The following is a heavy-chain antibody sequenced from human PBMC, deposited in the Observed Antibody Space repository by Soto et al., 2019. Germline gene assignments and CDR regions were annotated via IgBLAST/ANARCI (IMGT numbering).Heavy chain of an antibody. CDR1: GFTFDDYA. V-gene: IGHV3-9*01. D-gene: IGHD3-22*01. J-gene: IGHJ3*02. CDR3: ASGGHHDSSGYYYYRYAFDI. Sequence: GGSLRLSCAASGFTFDDYAMHWVRQAPGKGLEWVSGISWNSGSIGYADSVKGRFTISRDNAKNSLYLQMNSLRAEDTALYYGASGGHHDSSGYYYYRYAFDIWGQGTMVTVSS. CDR2: ISWNSGSI.